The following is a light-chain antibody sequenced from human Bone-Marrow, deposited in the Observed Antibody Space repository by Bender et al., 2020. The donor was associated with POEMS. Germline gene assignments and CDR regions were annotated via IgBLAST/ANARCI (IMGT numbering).Light chain of an antibody. CDR2: EGT. CDR3: QVWDNSMQV. J-gene: IGLJ2*01. V-gene: IGLV3-1*01. CDR1: KLGDKN. Sequence: SYEVTQPSSVSVSPGQTALITCSGEKLGDKNICWYQKKSGQSPRLVMYEGTRRPSGIPERFSGSNSGNIATLTISGTQAMDEADYYCQVWDNSMQVFGGGTKLTVL.